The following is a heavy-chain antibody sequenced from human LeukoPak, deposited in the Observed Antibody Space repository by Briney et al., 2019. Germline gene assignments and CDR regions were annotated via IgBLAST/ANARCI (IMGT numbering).Heavy chain of an antibody. CDR2: ISSSGTTT. Sequence: PGGSLRLSCAASGFNFNNFAMSWVRQAPGKRLEWVSTISSSGTTTFCADSVKGRFTISRDSSKNTLYVQMNSLRAEDTAVYYCAKDLPGFFDYWGQGILVTVSS. J-gene: IGHJ4*02. CDR1: GFNFNNFA. V-gene: IGHV3-23*01. CDR3: AKDLPGFFDY.